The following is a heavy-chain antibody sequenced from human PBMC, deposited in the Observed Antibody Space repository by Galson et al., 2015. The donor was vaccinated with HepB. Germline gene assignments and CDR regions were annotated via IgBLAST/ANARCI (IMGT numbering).Heavy chain of an antibody. CDR1: GFTFSSYS. V-gene: IGHV3-48*04. J-gene: IGHJ5*02. D-gene: IGHD3-10*01. Sequence: SLRLSCAASGFTFSSYSMNWVRQAPGKGLEWVSYISSSSSTIYYADSVKGRFTISKDNAKNSLYLQMNSLRAEDTAVYYCARDRGVFIRFGRRGGAWFDPWGQGTLVTVSS. CDR2: ISSSSSTI. CDR3: ARDRGVFIRFGRRGGAWFDP.